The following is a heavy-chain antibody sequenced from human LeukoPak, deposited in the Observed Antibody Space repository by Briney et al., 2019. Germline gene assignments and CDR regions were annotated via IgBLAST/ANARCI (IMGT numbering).Heavy chain of an antibody. Sequence: ASVKVSCKASGYTFTDYYMHWVRQAPGQGLEWMGWINPNSGVTNYAQKFQGRVTITTDESTSTAYMELSSLRSEDTAVYYCARDRIVEIRGRVNDAFDIWGQGTMVTVSS. V-gene: IGHV1-2*02. CDR1: GYTFTDYY. CDR3: ARDRIVEIRGRVNDAFDI. D-gene: IGHD5-24*01. CDR2: INPNSGVT. J-gene: IGHJ3*02.